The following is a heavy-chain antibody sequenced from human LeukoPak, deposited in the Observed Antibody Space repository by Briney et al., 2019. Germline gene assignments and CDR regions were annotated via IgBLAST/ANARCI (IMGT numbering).Heavy chain of an antibody. J-gene: IGHJ3*02. CDR2: ISSSSSYI. D-gene: IGHD3-9*01. CDR1: GFTFGSYS. V-gene: IGHV3-21*01. Sequence: AGGSLRLSCAASGFTFGSYSMNWVRQAPGKGLEWVSSISSSSSYIYYADSVKGRFTISRDNAKNSLYLQMNSLRAEDTAAYYCASDILTGFDAFDIWGQGTMVTVSS. CDR3: ASDILTGFDAFDI.